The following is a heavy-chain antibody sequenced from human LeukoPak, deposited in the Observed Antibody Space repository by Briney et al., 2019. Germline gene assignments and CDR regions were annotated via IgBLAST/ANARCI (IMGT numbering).Heavy chain of an antibody. CDR2: INSRGNYI. CDR1: GFDFSIYG. CDR3: ARARDDFWSGSPDCFDY. Sequence: GESLRLSCAASGFDFSIYGMNWVRQAPGKGLEWVSSINSRGNYIYYADSVKGRFTISRDNAKNSLYLQMNSLRAEDTAVYYCARARDDFWSGSPDCFDYWGQGTLVTVSS. D-gene: IGHD3-3*01. V-gene: IGHV3-21*01. J-gene: IGHJ4*02.